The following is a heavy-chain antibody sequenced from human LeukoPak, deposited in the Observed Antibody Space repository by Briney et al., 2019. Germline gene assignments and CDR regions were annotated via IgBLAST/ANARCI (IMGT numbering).Heavy chain of an antibody. CDR2: ISWNSDST. D-gene: IGHD1-20*01. CDR1: GFTFGDYG. V-gene: IGHV3-20*04. Sequence: GGSLRLSCEGSGFTFGDYGMSWVRQAPGKGPEWVAGISWNSDSTGYPDSVKDRFTISRDNAKNSLYLQMNSLRVEDTALYYCARDRRGITGTEWFDPWGQGTLVTVSS. CDR3: ARDRRGITGTEWFDP. J-gene: IGHJ5*02.